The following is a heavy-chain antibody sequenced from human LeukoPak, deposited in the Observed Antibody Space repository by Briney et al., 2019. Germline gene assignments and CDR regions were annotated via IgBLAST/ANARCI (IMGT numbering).Heavy chain of an antibody. V-gene: IGHV3-23*01. J-gene: IGHJ4*02. Sequence: GGSLRLSCAASGFTFSSYAMSWVRQAPGKGLEWVSAISGSGGSTYYADSVKGRFTISRDNAKNSLYPQMNSLRAEDTALYYCAKDVDWESGGFDYWGQGTLVTVSS. D-gene: IGHD1-26*01. CDR2: ISGSGGST. CDR1: GFTFSSYA. CDR3: AKDVDWESGGFDY.